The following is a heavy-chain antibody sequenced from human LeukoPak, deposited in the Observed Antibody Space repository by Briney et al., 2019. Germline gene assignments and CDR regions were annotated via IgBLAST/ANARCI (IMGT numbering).Heavy chain of an antibody. J-gene: IGHJ4*02. CDR2: IYYSGST. CDR1: GGSISSGGYY. Sequence: PSETLSLTCTVSGGSISSGGYYWSWIRQHPGKGLEWIGYIYYSGSTYYNPSLKSRVTISVDTSKNQFSLKLSSVTAADTAVYYCARGTHILQIHFDYWGQGTLVTVSS. CDR3: ARGTHILQIHFDY. V-gene: IGHV4-31*03.